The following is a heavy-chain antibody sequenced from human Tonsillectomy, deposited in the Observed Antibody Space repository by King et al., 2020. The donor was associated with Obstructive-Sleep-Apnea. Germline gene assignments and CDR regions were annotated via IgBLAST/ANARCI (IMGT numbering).Heavy chain of an antibody. V-gene: IGHV3-30*04. CDR2: ISYDGSNK. Sequence: VQLVESGGGVVQPGRSLRLSCAASGFTFSSYTMHWVRQAPGKGLEWVAIISYDGSNKYYADSVKGRFTISRDNSKNTLYLQMNTLRAEDTALYYCAREGVSGYYQSWGQGTLVTVSS. J-gene: IGHJ5*02. CDR3: AREGVSGYYQS. CDR1: GFTFSSYT. D-gene: IGHD3-3*01.